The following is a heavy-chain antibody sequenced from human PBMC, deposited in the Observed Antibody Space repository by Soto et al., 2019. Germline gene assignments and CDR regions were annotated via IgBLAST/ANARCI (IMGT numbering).Heavy chain of an antibody. Sequence: PGGSLRLSCAASGFTFSSYGMSWVRQSPGKGLEWVSAIGGSGGSTYYADSVKGRFTISRDNSKNTLFLQMNSLRAEDTAVYYCAKDPYYYDTSEMDVWGQGTTVTVSS. J-gene: IGHJ6*02. CDR3: AKDPYYYDTSEMDV. CDR1: GFTFSSYG. D-gene: IGHD3-22*01. V-gene: IGHV3-23*01. CDR2: IGGSGGST.